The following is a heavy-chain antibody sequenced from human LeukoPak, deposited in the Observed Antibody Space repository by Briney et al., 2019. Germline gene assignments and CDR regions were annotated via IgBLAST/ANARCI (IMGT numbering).Heavy chain of an antibody. CDR2: IIPIFGTA. CDR1: GGTFSSYA. V-gene: IGHV1-69*13. CDR3: ASGILEHTGGENWFDP. Sequence: ASVKVSCKASGGTFSSYAISWVRQAPGQGLEWMGGIIPIFGTANYAQKFQGRVTITADESTSTAYMELSSLRSEDTAVYYCASGILEHTGGENWFDPWGQGTLVTVSS. D-gene: IGHD1/OR15-1a*01. J-gene: IGHJ5*02.